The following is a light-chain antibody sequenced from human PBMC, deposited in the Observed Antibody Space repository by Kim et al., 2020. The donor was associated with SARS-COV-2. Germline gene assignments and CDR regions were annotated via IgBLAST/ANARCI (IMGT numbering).Light chain of an antibody. CDR3: QAWDRNTVV. Sequence: SYELTQPPSVSVSPGHTASITCSGDKLGHKYTSWYQQKPGQSPVLVMYQDTKRPSGIPERFSGSNSGNTATLVISGTQALDEADYYCQAWDRNTVVFGGGTQLTVL. CDR2: QDT. J-gene: IGLJ2*01. CDR1: KLGHKY. V-gene: IGLV3-1*01.